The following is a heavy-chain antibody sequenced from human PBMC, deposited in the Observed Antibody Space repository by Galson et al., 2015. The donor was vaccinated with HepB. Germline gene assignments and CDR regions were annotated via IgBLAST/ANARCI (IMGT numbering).Heavy chain of an antibody. J-gene: IGHJ5*02. CDR3: ARHRPYSSSSLGLNWFDP. V-gene: IGHV5-10-1*01. CDR1: GYSFTSYW. CDR2: IDPSDSYT. Sequence: QSGAEVKKPGESLRISCKGSGYSFTSYWISWVRQMPGKGLEWMGRIDPSDSYTNYSPSFQGHVTISADKSISTAYLQWSSLKASDTAMYYCARHRPYSSSSLGLNWFDPWGQGTLVTVSS. D-gene: IGHD6-6*01.